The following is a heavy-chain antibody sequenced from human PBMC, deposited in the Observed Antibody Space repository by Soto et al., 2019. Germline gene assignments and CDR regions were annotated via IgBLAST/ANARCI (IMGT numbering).Heavy chain of an antibody. CDR2: ICPHDCGT. CDR1: GYTCTSNW. CDR3: ASRRAFSYRHFDS. Sequence: GQSLKISCQGSGYTCTSNWIGWVRQMPGKGLEGMGIICPHDCGTRYSPSFQRQVTISAYKAISTAYLHWSSLKESDTAMYYFASRRAFSYRHFDSWRQGTVVTVSS. V-gene: IGHV5-51*01. J-gene: IGHJ4*02.